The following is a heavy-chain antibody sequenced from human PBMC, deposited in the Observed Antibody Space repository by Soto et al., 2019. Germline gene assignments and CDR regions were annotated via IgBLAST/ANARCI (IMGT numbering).Heavy chain of an antibody. CDR2: VNSDGSNS. J-gene: IGHJ6*02. CDR3: ARGPLERKYFNRDGMDV. CDR1: GFTFSVYW. D-gene: IGHD3-3*01. V-gene: IGHV3-74*01. Sequence: GGSLRLSCAASGFTFSVYWMHWVRQAPGKVPVWVSRVNSDGSNSVYAESVKGRFTISRDTPKSTLHLEMNSLRAEDTAVYYCARGPLERKYFNRDGMDVWGQGTTVTVSS.